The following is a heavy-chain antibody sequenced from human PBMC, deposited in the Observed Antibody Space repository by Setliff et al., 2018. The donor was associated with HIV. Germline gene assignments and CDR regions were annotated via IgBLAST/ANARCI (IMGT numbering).Heavy chain of an antibody. CDR1: GGSISSYY. CDR2: IYYSGST. D-gene: IGHD2-15*01. J-gene: IGHJ4*02. V-gene: IGHV4-59*01. Sequence: SETLSLTCTVSGGSISSYYWSWIRQPPGKGLEWIGYIYYSGSTNYNPSLKSRVTISVDTSKNQFSLKLSSVTAADTAVYYCARLREMAAFDYWGRGTLVTVSS. CDR3: ARLREMAAFDY.